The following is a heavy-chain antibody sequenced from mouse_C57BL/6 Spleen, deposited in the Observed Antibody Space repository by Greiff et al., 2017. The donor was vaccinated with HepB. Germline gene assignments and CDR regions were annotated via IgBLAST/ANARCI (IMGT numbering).Heavy chain of an antibody. CDR2: IDPSDSYT. Sequence: QVQLQQPGAELVRPGTSVKLSCKASGYTFTSYWMHWVKQRPGQGLEWIGVIDPSDSYTNYNQKFKGKATLTVDTSSSTAYMQLSSLTSEDSAVYYCARSPMVTTEDFDYWGQGTTLTVSS. J-gene: IGHJ2*01. CDR1: GYTFTSYW. D-gene: IGHD2-2*01. V-gene: IGHV1-59*01. CDR3: ARSPMVTTEDFDY.